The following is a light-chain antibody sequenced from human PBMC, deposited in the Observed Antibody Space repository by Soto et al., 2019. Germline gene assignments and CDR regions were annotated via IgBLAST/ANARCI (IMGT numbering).Light chain of an antibody. J-gene: IGLJ1*01. V-gene: IGLV2-11*01. CDR2: DVS. CDR3: CSSAGSYTFEV. Sequence: QSALTQPRSVSGSPGQSVTISCTGTSSDVGGYNYVSWYQQHPGKDPKLMIYDVSKRPSGVPDRFSGSKSGNTASLTISGLQAEDEADYYCCSSAGSYTFEVFGTGTKLTVL. CDR1: SSDVGGYNY.